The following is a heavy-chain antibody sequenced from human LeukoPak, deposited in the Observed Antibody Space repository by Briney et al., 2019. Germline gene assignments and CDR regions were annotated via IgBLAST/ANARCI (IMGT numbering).Heavy chain of an antibody. Sequence: SQTLSLTCTVSGGSISSGGYYWSWLRQHPGKGLEWIGYIYYSGSTYYNPSLKSRVTISVDTSKNQFSLKLSSVTAADTAVYYCARANYPYYYDSSGYYFDYWGQGTLVTVSS. V-gene: IGHV4-31*03. CDR1: GGSISSGGYY. J-gene: IGHJ4*02. D-gene: IGHD3-22*01. CDR2: IYYSGST. CDR3: ARANYPYYYDSSGYYFDY.